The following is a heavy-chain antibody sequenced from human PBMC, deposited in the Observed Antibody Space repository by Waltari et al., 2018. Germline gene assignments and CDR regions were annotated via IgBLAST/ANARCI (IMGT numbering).Heavy chain of an antibody. CDR2: VYYSGST. CDR1: GGPISNSY. D-gene: IGHD3-16*01. V-gene: IGHV4-59*01. Sequence: QVQLQESGPGLVKPSETLSLTCTVSGGPISNSYWSWIRQPPGKGLDWIASVYYSGSTKYTSSLKSRVTISIDASKSQFSLILSSVTAADTAMYYCTKGKLGGFDYWGRGTLVTVSP. CDR3: TKGKLGGFDY. J-gene: IGHJ4*02.